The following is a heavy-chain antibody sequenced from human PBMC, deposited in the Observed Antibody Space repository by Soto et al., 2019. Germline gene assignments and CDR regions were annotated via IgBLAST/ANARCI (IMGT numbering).Heavy chain of an antibody. D-gene: IGHD3-9*01. CDR3: ARSSGGYFGIIIEGTHWFAA. J-gene: IGHJ5*02. Sequence: ASVKVSCKAPRDTFTSYYINWVRQAPGQGLEWMGVINPHGGSTAYEQKLKGRVTLTTETSASTVYMEVSSLTSEDTAMYSCARSSGGYFGIIIEGTHWFAAWGPGTLVTV. V-gene: IGHV1-46*04. CDR1: RDTFTSYY. CDR2: INPHGGST.